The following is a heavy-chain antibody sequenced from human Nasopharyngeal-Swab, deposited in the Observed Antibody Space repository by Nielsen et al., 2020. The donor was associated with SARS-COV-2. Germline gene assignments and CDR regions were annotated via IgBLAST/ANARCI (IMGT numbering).Heavy chain of an antibody. V-gene: IGHV1-18*01. CDR2: ISVYNADR. J-gene: IGHJ4*02. CDR3: ARDVEEWLVVPSLSFDH. Sequence: ASVKVSCKASGYSFRSYGINWVRQAPGQGLERMGWISVYNADRNYAEKFQGRVSMTTDTSTTTAYMELRSLRSDDTAMYYCARDVEEWLVVPSLSFDHWGQGTLVTVSS. CDR1: GYSFRSYG. D-gene: IGHD5-18*01.